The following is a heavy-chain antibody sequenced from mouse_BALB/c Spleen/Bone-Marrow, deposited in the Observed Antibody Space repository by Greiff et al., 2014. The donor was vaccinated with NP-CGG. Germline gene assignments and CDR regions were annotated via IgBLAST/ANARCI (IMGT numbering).Heavy chain of an antibody. CDR3: ASTGAGAMDY. Sequence: VQLVESGPGLVAPSQSLSITCTVSGFSLTNYGIHWVRQPPGRGLEWLGVIWAGGSTNYNSALMSRLSITKDNSKSQVFLKMNSLQTDDTAMCYCASTGAGAMDYWGQGTSVTVSS. CDR2: IWAGGST. D-gene: IGHD4-1*02. V-gene: IGHV2-9*02. CDR1: GFSLTNYG. J-gene: IGHJ4*01.